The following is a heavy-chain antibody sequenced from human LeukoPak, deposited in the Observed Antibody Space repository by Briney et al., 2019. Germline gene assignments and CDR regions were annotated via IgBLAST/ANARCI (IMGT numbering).Heavy chain of an antibody. V-gene: IGHV4-4*02. CDR1: GGSISSSNW. CDR2: IYHSGST. J-gene: IGHJ4*01. CDR3: ASSPPIYDFWSGYYIAGFDY. D-gene: IGHD3-3*01. Sequence: SETLSLTCAVSGGSISSSNWWSWVRQPPGKGLEWIGEIYHSGSTNYNPSLKSRVTISVDKSKNQFSLKLSSVTAADTAVYYCASSPPIYDFWSGYYIAGFDYWGHGTLVTVSS.